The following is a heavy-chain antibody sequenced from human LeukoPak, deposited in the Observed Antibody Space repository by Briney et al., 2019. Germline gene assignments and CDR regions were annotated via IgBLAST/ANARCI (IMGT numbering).Heavy chain of an antibody. V-gene: IGHV3-48*03. D-gene: IGHD5/OR15-5a*01. J-gene: IGHJ6*03. CDR1: GFTFSSYE. Sequence: GGSLRLSCAASGFTFSSYEMNWVRQAPGKGLEWVSYISSSGSTIYYADSVKGRFTISRDNAKKSLYLQMNSLRAEDTAVYYCARVDGVYDYYYYMDVWGKGTTVTVSS. CDR2: ISSSGSTI. CDR3: ARVDGVYDYYYYMDV.